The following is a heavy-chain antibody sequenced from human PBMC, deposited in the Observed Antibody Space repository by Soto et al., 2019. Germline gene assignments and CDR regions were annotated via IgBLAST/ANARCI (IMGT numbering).Heavy chain of an antibody. V-gene: IGHV3-23*01. CDR2: ISGSGGST. D-gene: IGHD3-3*01. CDR3: AKSPYYDFWSGETYFDY. CDR1: GFTFNSYT. J-gene: IGHJ4*02. Sequence: GGSMRLSCAASGFTFNSYTMAWVRQAPGKGLEWVSAISGSGGSTYYADSVKGRFTISRDNSKNTLYLQMNSLRAEDTAVYYCAKSPYYDFWSGETYFDYWGQGTLVTVSS.